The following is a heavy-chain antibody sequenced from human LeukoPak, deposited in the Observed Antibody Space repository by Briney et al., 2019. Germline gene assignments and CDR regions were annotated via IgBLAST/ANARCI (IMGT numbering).Heavy chain of an antibody. CDR3: ARSIAAAGSR. CDR1: GFTFSNYW. Sequence: GGSLRLPCAASGFTFSNYWMTWVRQAPGKGLEWVANIKQDGSEIYYVDSVKGRFTISRDNAKSSLYLQMNSLRAEDTAVYFCARSIAAAGSRWGQGTLVTVSS. CDR2: IKQDGSEI. J-gene: IGHJ4*02. D-gene: IGHD6-13*01. V-gene: IGHV3-7*01.